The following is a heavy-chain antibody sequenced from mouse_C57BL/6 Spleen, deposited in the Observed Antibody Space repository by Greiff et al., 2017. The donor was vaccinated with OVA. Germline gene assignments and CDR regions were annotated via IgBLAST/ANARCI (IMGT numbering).Heavy chain of an antibody. D-gene: IGHD2-5*01. CDR2: IYPGSGNT. Sequence: VQLQQSGAELVRPGASVKLSCKASGYTFTDYYINWVKQRPGQGLEWIARIYPGSGNTYYNEKFKGKATLTAEKSSSTAYMQLSSLTSEDSAVYFCARDGVYYSNPFDYWGQGTTLTVSS. V-gene: IGHV1-76*01. CDR3: ARDGVYYSNPFDY. CDR1: GYTFTDYY. J-gene: IGHJ2*01.